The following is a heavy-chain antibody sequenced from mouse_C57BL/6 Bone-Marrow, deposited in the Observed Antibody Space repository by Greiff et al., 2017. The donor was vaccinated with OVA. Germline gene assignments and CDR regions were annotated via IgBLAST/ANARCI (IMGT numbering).Heavy chain of an antibody. CDR2: IYPRSGNT. CDR1: GYTFTSYG. V-gene: IGHV1-81*01. CDR3: ARGRSTMVTWYFDV. J-gene: IGHJ1*03. D-gene: IGHD2-2*01. Sequence: QVQLQQSGAELARPGASVKLSCKASGYTFTSYGISWVKQRTGQGLEWIGEIYPRSGNTYYNEKFKGKATLTADKSSSTAYMELRSLTSEDSAVYFCARGRSTMVTWYFDVWGTGTTVTVSS.